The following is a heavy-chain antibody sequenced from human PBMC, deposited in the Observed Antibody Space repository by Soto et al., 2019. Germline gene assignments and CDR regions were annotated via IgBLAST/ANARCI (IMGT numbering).Heavy chain of an antibody. V-gene: IGHV4-59*08. D-gene: IGHD3-22*01. Sequence: SDTLSLTCTVSGGSISIYYWSWIRQPPGKGLEWIGYIYYSGSTNYNPSLKSRVTISVDTSKNQFSLKLSSVTAADTAVYYCARLGYYDSSGYYVGYWGQGTLVTVS. J-gene: IGHJ4*02. CDR1: GGSISIYY. CDR3: ARLGYYDSSGYYVGY. CDR2: IYYSGST.